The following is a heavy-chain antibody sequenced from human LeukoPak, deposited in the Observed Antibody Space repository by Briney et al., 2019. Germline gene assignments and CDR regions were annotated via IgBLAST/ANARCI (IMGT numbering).Heavy chain of an antibody. CDR1: SASISAFH. CDR3: ARKDGDY. Sequence: SETLSLTCTVSSASISAFHWTWFRQPAGKGLEWIGLIYSSGSTLFNPSLKSRVAMSVDLTKNQLSLKLTSVTAADTAMYYCARKDGDYWGRGTLVTVSS. J-gene: IGHJ4*02. V-gene: IGHV4-4*07. CDR2: IYSSGST.